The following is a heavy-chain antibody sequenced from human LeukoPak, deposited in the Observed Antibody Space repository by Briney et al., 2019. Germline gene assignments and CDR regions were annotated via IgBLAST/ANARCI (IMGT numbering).Heavy chain of an antibody. CDR1: GYTFTSYY. V-gene: IGHV1-2*02. CDR2: INPNSGGT. J-gene: IGHJ4*02. D-gene: IGHD3-16*02. Sequence: GASVKVSCKASGYTFTSYYMHWVRQAPGQGLEWMGWINPNSGGTNYAQKFQGRVTMTRDTSISTAYMELSRLRSDDTAVYYCARGPKVLYDYVWGSYRLGNFDYWGQGTLVTVSS. CDR3: ARGPKVLYDYVWGSYRLGNFDY.